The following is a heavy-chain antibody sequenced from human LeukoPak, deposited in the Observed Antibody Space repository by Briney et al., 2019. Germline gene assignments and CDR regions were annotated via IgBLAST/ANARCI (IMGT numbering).Heavy chain of an antibody. V-gene: IGHV4-4*07. CDR3: ARGSYYDFWSGQRIWFDP. D-gene: IGHD3-3*01. J-gene: IGHJ5*02. CDR2: IYTSGST. CDR1: GGSISRYY. Sequence: PSETLFLTCTVSGGSISRYYWSWIRQPAGKGLEWIGRIYTSGSTNYNPSLKSRVTMSVDTSKNQFSLKLSSVTAADTAVYYCARGSYYDFWSGQRIWFDPWGQGTLVTVSS.